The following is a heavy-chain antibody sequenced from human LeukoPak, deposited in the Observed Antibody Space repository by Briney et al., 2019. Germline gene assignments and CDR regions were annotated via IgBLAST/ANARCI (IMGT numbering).Heavy chain of an antibody. CDR1: GGSFSGYY. J-gene: IGHJ2*01. CDR2: IYYSGST. D-gene: IGHD2-15*01. V-gene: IGHV4-59*12. Sequence: PSETLSLTCAVYGGSFSGYYWSWIRQPPGKGLEWIGYIYYSGSTNYNPSLKSRVTISVDTSKNQFSLKLSSVTAADTAVYYCARAVVGNYWYFDLWGRGTLVTVSS. CDR3: ARAVVGNYWYFDL.